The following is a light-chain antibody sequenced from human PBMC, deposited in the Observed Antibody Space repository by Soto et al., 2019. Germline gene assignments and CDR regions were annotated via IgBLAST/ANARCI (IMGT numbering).Light chain of an antibody. J-gene: IGLJ3*02. V-gene: IGLV1-47*02. CDR3: AAWDDSLSGWV. Sequence: QSVLTQPHSASGTPGQRVTISCSGSSSNIGSNYVYWYQQLPGTAPKLLISSNSQRPSGVPDRFSGSKSGTSASLAISGLRSEDEADYYCAAWDDSLSGWVFGGGTKLTVL. CDR2: SNS. CDR1: SSNIGSNY.